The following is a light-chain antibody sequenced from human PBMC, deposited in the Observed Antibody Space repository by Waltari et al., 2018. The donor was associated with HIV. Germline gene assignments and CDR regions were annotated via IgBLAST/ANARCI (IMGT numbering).Light chain of an antibody. Sequence: QSALTQPRSVSGSPGQSVTISCTGTSSDVGGYDYVSWYQQPPGTAPKLIIYEVSNRPSGVPDRFSGSKSGNTASLTISGLQAADEADYYCCSYAGSYSFLFGTGTKVTVL. CDR3: CSYAGSYSFL. CDR1: SSDVGGYDY. V-gene: IGLV2-11*01. J-gene: IGLJ1*01. CDR2: EVS.